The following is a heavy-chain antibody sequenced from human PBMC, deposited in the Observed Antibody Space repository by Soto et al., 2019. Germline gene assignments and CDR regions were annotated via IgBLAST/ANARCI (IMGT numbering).Heavy chain of an antibody. Sequence: QVQLVQSGAEVKKPGASVKVSCKVSGYTVTELSMHWVRQAPGKGLEWMGGFDPEDGETIYAQKFQGRVTMTEDTSTDTAYMELSSLRSEDTAVYYCATDTRVPAAMWHYYYGMDVWGQGTTVTVSS. D-gene: IGHD2-2*01. CDR2: FDPEDGET. J-gene: IGHJ6*02. CDR3: ATDTRVPAAMWHYYYGMDV. V-gene: IGHV1-24*01. CDR1: GYTVTELS.